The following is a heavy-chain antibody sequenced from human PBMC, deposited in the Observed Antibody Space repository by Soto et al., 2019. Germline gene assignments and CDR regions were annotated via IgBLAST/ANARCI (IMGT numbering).Heavy chain of an antibody. D-gene: IGHD5-12*01. J-gene: IGHJ3*02. CDR3: ARGLEATDDAFDI. CDR1: GFTFSSYS. Sequence: GGSLRLSCAASGFTFSSYSMNWVRQAPGKGLEWVSSISSSSSYIYYADSVKGRFTISRDNAKNSLYLQMNSLRAEDTAVYYCARGLEATDDAFDIWGQGTMVTVSS. V-gene: IGHV3-21*01. CDR2: ISSSSSYI.